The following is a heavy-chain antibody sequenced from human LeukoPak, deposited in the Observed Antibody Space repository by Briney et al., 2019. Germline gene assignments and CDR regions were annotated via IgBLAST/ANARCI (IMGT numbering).Heavy chain of an antibody. CDR2: ISAYNGNT. J-gene: IGHJ4*02. CDR1: GYTFTSYA. V-gene: IGHV1-18*01. CDR3: ARAGTQVVVPAAIVY. D-gene: IGHD2-2*02. Sequence: ASVKVSCKASGYTFTSYAISWVRQAPGQGLEWMGWISAYNGNTNYAQKLQGRVTITTDTSTSTAYMELRSLRCDDTAVYYCARAGTQVVVPAAIVYWGQGTLVTVSS.